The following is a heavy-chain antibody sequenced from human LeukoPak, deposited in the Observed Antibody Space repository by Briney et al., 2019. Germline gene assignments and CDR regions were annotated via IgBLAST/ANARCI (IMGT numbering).Heavy chain of an antibody. Sequence: SETLSLTCAVSGGSISSYYWSWIRQPPGKGLEWIGYIYYSGSTNYNPSLKSRVTISVDTSKNQFSLKLSSVTAADTAVYYCARAVLTGYYKYYFDYWGQGTLVTVSS. CDR1: GGSISSYY. J-gene: IGHJ4*02. V-gene: IGHV4-59*01. CDR2: IYYSGST. CDR3: ARAVLTGYYKYYFDY. D-gene: IGHD3-9*01.